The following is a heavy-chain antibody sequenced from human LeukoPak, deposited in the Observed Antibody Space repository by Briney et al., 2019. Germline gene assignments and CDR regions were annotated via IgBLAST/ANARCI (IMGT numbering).Heavy chain of an antibody. CDR2: ISYDGGNK. CDR1: GFTFSTYA. CDR3: AKEYDTVTGYYAFDI. Sequence: PGGSLRLSCAVSGFTFSTYAMHWVRQVPVKGLEWVAVISYDGGNKYYADSVKGRFTISRDNSKNTLYLQMNGLRPEDTAVYYCAKEYDTVTGYYAFDIWGQGTMVTVSS. J-gene: IGHJ3*02. D-gene: IGHD3-9*01. V-gene: IGHV3-30-3*01.